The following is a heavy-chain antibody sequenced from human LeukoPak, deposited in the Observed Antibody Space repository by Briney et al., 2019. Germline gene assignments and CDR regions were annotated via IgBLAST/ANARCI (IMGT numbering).Heavy chain of an antibody. CDR1: GFTFSSYS. J-gene: IGHJ4*02. V-gene: IGHV3-21*01. CDR3: ARADQGPLDY. Sequence: GGSRRLSCAASGFTFSSYSMNWVRQAPGKGLEWVSSISSSSDYIYYADSVKGRFTISRDNARNTVYLHMNSLRAEDTAVFYCARADQGPLDYWGQGTLVTVSS. D-gene: IGHD2-2*01. CDR2: ISSSSDYI.